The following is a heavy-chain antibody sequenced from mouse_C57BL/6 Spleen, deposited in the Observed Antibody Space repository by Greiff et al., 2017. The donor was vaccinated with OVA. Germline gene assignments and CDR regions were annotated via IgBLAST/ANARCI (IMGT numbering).Heavy chain of an antibody. J-gene: IGHJ3*01. CDR3: ARKEIYYGNYAWFAY. Sequence: EVQLQQSGPELVKPGASVKISCKASGYSFTGYYMNWVKPSPYTSLEWIGEINPSTGGTTYNQKFKAKATLTVDKSSSTAYMQLKSLTSEDSAVYYCARKEIYYGNYAWFAYWGQGTLVTVSA. D-gene: IGHD2-1*01. CDR2: INPSTGGT. CDR1: GYSFTGYY. V-gene: IGHV1-42*01.